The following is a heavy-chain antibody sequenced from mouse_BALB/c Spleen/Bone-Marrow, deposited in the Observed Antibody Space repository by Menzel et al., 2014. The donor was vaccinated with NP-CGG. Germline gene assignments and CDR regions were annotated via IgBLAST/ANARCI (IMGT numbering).Heavy chain of an antibody. CDR3: ARNWGYYAMDY. V-gene: IGHV2-6*02. J-gene: IGHJ4*01. Sequence: VKLMESGPGLVAPSQSPSITCTVSRFSLTSYGVHWVRQPPGKGLEWLVVIWSDGSTTYNSALKSRLSISKDNSKSQVFLKMNSLQTDDTAMYYCARNWGYYAMDYWGQGTSVTVSS. CDR1: RFSLTSYG. CDR2: IWSDGST.